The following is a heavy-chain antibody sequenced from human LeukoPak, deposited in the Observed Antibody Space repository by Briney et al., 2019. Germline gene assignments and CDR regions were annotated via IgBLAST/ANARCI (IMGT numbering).Heavy chain of an antibody. J-gene: IGHJ4*02. D-gene: IGHD2-21*02. CDR2: IISDGSST. CDR1: GFTFYNFW. CDR3: ASTYSLFTAFDS. V-gene: IGHV3-74*01. Sequence: GGALRLSCAASGFTFYNFWMHWGREAPEEGRGWVSPIISDGSSTIYAASAKGRFTISSENANNTLYLQMNSLRAADTAVYYCASTYSLFTAFDSWGQGPLVTVSS.